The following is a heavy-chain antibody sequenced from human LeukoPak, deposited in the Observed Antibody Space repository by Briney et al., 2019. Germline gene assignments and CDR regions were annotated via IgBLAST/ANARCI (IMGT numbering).Heavy chain of an antibody. V-gene: IGHV3-7*03. J-gene: IGHJ4*02. D-gene: IGHD6-13*01. CDR1: GFTFSSYW. CDR2: IKQDGSEK. CDR3: ARERRGGSSWYVLYYFDY. Sequence: GGSLRLSCAASGFTFSSYWMSWVRQAPGKGLEWVANIKQDGSEKYYVDSVKGRFTISRDNAKNSLYLQMNSLRAEDTAVYYCARERRGGSSWYVLYYFDYWGQGTLVTVSS.